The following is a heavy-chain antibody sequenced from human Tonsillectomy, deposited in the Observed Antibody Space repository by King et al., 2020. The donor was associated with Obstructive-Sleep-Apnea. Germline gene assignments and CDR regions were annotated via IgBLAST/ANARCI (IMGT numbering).Heavy chain of an antibody. J-gene: IGHJ4*02. CDR1: GFSLTTDKMS. CDR3: ARIRWVYEIYFDY. CDR2: IDWDDDK. D-gene: IGHD2-8*01. Sequence: VTLKESGPALVKPTQTLTLTCTFSGFSLTTDKMSVSWIRQAPGKALEWLARIDWDDDKYYSASLKTRLSISKDSSKNQVVLTMTNMAPLDTATYYCARIRWVYEIYFDYWGQGALVTVSS. V-gene: IGHV2-70*11.